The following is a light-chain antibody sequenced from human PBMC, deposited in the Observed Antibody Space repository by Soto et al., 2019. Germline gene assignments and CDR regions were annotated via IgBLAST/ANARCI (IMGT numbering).Light chain of an antibody. CDR2: RAS. CDR1: HYIYSN. CDR3: QQYHNLWT. J-gene: IGKJ1*01. V-gene: IGKV3-15*01. Sequence: EIVMTQSPATLSVSPGERATLSCTASHYIYSNVAWFQQRPGQAPRLLIYRASTRATGPPARFSGSGSGSEFTLIIPSLQSEDLSLYYCQQYHNLWTFGQGTEVEIK.